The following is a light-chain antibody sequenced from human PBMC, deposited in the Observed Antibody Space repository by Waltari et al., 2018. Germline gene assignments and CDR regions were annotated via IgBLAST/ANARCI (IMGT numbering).Light chain of an antibody. CDR1: SSDIGSKY. Sequence: QSVLTQPPSASGTPGQRVTISCSGSSSDIGSKYVYWYQQLPGTAPKLLIYRNTKGPSGIPDRFYASKSGTSASLAISGLRSEDEADYYCAARDDSLSAPVFFGGGTKLTVL. CDR2: RNT. V-gene: IGLV1-47*01. CDR3: AARDDSLSAPVF. J-gene: IGLJ2*01.